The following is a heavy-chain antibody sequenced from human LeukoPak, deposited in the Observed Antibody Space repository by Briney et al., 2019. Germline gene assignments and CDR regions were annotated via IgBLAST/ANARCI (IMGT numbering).Heavy chain of an antibody. CDR1: GGSLSGSY. V-gene: IGHV4-59*01. CDR2: VFYTGSF. D-gene: IGHD6-13*01. Sequence: SETLSLTCAVSGGSLSGSYWSWIRQFPGKGLEWIGFVFYTGSFNYNPSLKSRVRISVDTSRNQFSLKLSSVTAADTAVYYCARGSSLYDYWGRGTLVTVSS. CDR3: ARGSSLYDY. J-gene: IGHJ4*02.